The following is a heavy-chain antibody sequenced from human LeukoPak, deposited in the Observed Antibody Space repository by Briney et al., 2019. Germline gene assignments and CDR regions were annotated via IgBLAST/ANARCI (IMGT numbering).Heavy chain of an antibody. V-gene: IGHV3-23*01. CDR1: GLTFSSYA. CDR3: AEVEYDYIWGSYRYTFPFDY. Sequence: PGGSLRLSCAASGLTFSSYAMSWVRQAPGKGLEWVSAISGSGGSTYYADSVKGRFTISRDNSKNTLYLQMNSLRAEDTAVYYCAEVEYDYIWGSYRYTFPFDYWGQGTLVTVSS. CDR2: ISGSGGST. D-gene: IGHD3-16*02. J-gene: IGHJ4*02.